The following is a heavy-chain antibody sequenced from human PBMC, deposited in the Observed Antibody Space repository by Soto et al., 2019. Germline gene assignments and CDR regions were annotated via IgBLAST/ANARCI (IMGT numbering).Heavy chain of an antibody. CDR3: ARSPDFVVVVADREAPVY. V-gene: IGHV1-2*04. D-gene: IGHD2-15*01. Sequence: ASVKVACKASGYTFTGYYMHWVRQAPGQGLEWMGWINPNSGGTNYAQKFQGWVTMTRDTSISTAYMELSRLRSDDTAVYYCARSPDFVVVVADREAPVYWRQATLVTV. CDR2: INPNSGGT. CDR1: GYTFTGYY. J-gene: IGHJ4*02.